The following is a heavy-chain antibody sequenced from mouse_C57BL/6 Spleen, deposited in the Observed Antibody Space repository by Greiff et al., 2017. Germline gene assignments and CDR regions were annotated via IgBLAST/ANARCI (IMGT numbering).Heavy chain of an antibody. D-gene: IGHD2-5*01. V-gene: IGHV1-62-2*01. Sequence: QVQLKESGAELVKPGASVKLSCKASGYTFTEYTIHWVKQRSGQGLEWIGWFYPGSGSIKYNEKFKDKATLTADKSSSTVYMELSRLTSEDSAVYFCARHEGGYYSNFYAMDYWGQGTSVTVSS. CDR1: GYTFTEYT. CDR3: ARHEGGYYSNFYAMDY. CDR2: FYPGSGSI. J-gene: IGHJ4*01.